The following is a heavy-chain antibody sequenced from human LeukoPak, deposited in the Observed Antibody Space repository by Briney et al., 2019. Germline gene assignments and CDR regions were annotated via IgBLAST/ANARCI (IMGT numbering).Heavy chain of an antibody. V-gene: IGHV4-34*01. D-gene: IGHD5-18*01. Sequence: SETLSLTCAVYGGSFSGYYWSWIRQPPGKGLEWIGEINHSGSTNYNPSLKSRVTISVDTSKNQFSLKLSSVTAADTAVYYCARDSYSYGFDYWGQGTLVTVSS. CDR2: INHSGST. J-gene: IGHJ4*02. CDR1: GGSFSGYY. CDR3: ARDSYSYGFDY.